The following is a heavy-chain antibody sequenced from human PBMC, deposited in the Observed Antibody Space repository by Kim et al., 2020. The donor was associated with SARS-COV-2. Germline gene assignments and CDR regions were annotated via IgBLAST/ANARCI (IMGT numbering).Heavy chain of an antibody. J-gene: IGHJ5*02. Sequence: PSLKSRVTISVDTSKNQFSLKLSSVTAADTAVYYCARNPPYGSGSYFDPWGQGTLVTVSS. CDR3: ARNPPYGSGSYFDP. D-gene: IGHD3-10*01. V-gene: IGHV4-59*01.